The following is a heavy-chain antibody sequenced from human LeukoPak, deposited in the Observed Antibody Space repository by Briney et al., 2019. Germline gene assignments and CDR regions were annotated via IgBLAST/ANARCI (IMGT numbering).Heavy chain of an antibody. CDR3: ARRGPMVRSKYFDY. CDR2: INHSGST. Sequence: SETLSLTCTVSGGSISSSSYYWGWIRQPPGKGLEWIGEINHSGSTNYNPSLKSRVTISVDTSKNQFSLKLSSVTAADTAVYYCARRGPMVRSKYFDYWGQGTLVTVSS. D-gene: IGHD3-10*01. J-gene: IGHJ4*02. CDR1: GGSISSSSYY. V-gene: IGHV4-39*07.